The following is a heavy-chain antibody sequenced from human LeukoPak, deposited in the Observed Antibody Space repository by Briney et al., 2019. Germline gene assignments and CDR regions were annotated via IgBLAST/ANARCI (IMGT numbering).Heavy chain of an antibody. V-gene: IGHV3-53*01. CDR1: GFTVRRNY. J-gene: IGHJ4*02. Sequence: GGSLRLFCGASGFTVRRNYMSWVRQARGKGLEWVSVIYSGGCTYYAASVKGRFTISRDHSKNTLYLQMHSLSAEDTAVYYCPRDPPGAVRGYDSYWGQATLVTVSS. CDR2: IYSGGCT. CDR3: PRDPPGAVRGYDSY. D-gene: IGHD5-12*01.